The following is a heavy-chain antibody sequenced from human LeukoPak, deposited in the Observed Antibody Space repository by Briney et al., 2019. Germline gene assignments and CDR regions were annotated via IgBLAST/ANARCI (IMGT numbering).Heavy chain of an antibody. Sequence: GRSLRLSCAASGFTFDDYAMHWVRQAPGKGLEWVSGISWNSGSIDYADSVKGRFTISRDNAKNSLYLQMNSLRAEDTALYYCAKDITTSDDAFDIWGQGTMVTVSS. D-gene: IGHD4-17*01. CDR2: ISWNSGSI. V-gene: IGHV3-9*01. J-gene: IGHJ3*02. CDR1: GFTFDDYA. CDR3: AKDITTSDDAFDI.